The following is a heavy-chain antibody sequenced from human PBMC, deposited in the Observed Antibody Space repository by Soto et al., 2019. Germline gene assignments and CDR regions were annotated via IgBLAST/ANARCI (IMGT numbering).Heavy chain of an antibody. CDR1: GDSVSSNSAA. V-gene: IGHV6-1*01. J-gene: IGHJ6*03. Sequence: PSQTLSLTCAISGDSVSSNSAAWNWIRQSPSRGLEWLGRTYYRSRCYNDYAVSVKSRIPVNPDTSKNQFSLYLNSVTPEDTAVYYYAGTTSLQWYYMDVWDKGTTVTVSS. CDR3: AGTTSLQWYYMDV. D-gene: IGHD1-7*01. CDR2: TYYRSRCYN.